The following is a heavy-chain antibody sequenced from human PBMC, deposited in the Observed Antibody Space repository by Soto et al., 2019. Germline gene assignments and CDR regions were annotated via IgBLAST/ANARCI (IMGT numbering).Heavy chain of an antibody. Sequence: QVQLVVSGGGLVKPGGSLRISCAASGFTFSDYYISCIRQAPVKGLERVSYISSSGSIIYYADSVKGRFTISRDNAKNSLSLQMNSLRAEDTAVYYCALAGYDSNYYAVTPLSAGHFWGQGTLVTVSS. V-gene: IGHV3-11*01. CDR1: GFTFSDYY. CDR3: ALAGYDSNYYAVTPLSAGHF. CDR2: ISSSGSII. D-gene: IGHD4-4*01. J-gene: IGHJ4*02.